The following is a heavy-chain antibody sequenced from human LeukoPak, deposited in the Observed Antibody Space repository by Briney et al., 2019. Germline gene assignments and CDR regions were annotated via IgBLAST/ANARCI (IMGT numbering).Heavy chain of an antibody. V-gene: IGHV3-72*01. CDR2: IKNKANSYTT. D-gene: IGHD3-22*01. J-gene: IGHJ3*02. CDR1: GFTFSDYY. CDR3: AKDLYYDSSGYRNDAFDI. Sequence: GGSLRLSCAASGFTFSDYYMDWVRQAPGKGLEWVGRIKNKANSYTTEYAASVEGRFTISRDDSKNSLYLQMNSLKTEDTAVYYCAKDLYYDSSGYRNDAFDIWGQGTMVTVSS.